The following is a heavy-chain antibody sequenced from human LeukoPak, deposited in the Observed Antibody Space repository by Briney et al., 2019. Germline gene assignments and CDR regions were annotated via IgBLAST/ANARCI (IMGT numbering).Heavy chain of an antibody. CDR1: GFTFSSYW. CDR3: ARSGWPYYFDY. CDR2: IHSDGSST. J-gene: IGHJ4*02. Sequence: GGSPRLSXAASGFTFSSYWMHWVRQAPGKGLVWVSRIHSDGSSTSYADSVRGRFTISRDDAKSTLYLQMNSLRAEDTAVYYCARSGWPYYFDYWGQGTLVTVSS. D-gene: IGHD3-22*01. V-gene: IGHV3-74*01.